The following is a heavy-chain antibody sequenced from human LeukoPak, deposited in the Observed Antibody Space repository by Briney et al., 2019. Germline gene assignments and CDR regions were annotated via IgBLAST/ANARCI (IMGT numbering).Heavy chain of an antibody. J-gene: IGHJ3*02. D-gene: IGHD6-19*01. CDR2: INHSGST. CDR1: GGSFSGYY. CDR3: ARAVAGVDAFDI. V-gene: IGHV4-34*01. Sequence: SEILSLTCAVYGGSFSGYYWSWIRQPPGKGLEWIGEINHSGSTNYDPSLKSRVTISVDTSKNQFSLKLSSVTAADTAVYYCARAVAGVDAFDIWGQGTMVTVSS.